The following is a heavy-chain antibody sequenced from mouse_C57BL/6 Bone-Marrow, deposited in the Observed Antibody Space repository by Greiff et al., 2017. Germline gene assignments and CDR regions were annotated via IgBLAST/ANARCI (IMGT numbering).Heavy chain of an antibody. D-gene: IGHD1-1*01. Sequence: EVKLMESGPGLVKPSQSLSLTCSVTGYSITSGYYWNWIRQFPGNKLEWMGYISYDGSNNYNPSLKNRISITRDTSKNQFFLKLNSVTTEDTATYYCARDGGSSSYWYFDVWGTGTTVTVSS. CDR3: ARDGGSSSYWYFDV. CDR1: GYSITSGYY. V-gene: IGHV3-6*01. J-gene: IGHJ1*03. CDR2: ISYDGSN.